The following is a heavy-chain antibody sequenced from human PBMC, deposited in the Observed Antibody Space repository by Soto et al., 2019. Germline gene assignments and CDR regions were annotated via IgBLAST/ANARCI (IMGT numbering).Heavy chain of an antibody. CDR3: ARQGLTKFGVDKGFDS. CDR1: GDSVSSGGYH. V-gene: IGHV4-61*08. CDR2: IYFSGIT. D-gene: IGHD3-3*01. J-gene: IGHJ4*02. Sequence: QVQLQESGPGLVKPSETLSLICNISGDSVSSGGYHWSWVRQPPGKGLEWIGYIYFSGITNYNPSLKSRVTISLDTSKNQFSLRLTSVTAADTAVYYCARQGLTKFGVDKGFDSWGQGTLVIVSS.